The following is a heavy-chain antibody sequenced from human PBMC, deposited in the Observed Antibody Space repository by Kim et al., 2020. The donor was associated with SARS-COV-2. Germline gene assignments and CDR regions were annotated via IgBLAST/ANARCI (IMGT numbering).Heavy chain of an antibody. D-gene: IGHD6-19*01. J-gene: IGHJ5*02. CDR2: MNPNSGNT. CDR3: ARGPPQWLVLEDWFDP. CDR1: GYTFTSYD. Sequence: ASVKVSCKASGYTFTSYDINWVRQATGQGLEWMGWMNPNSGNTGYAQKFQGRVTMTRNTSISTAYMELSSLRSEDTAVYYCARGPPQWLVLEDWFDPWGQGTLVTVSS. V-gene: IGHV1-8*01.